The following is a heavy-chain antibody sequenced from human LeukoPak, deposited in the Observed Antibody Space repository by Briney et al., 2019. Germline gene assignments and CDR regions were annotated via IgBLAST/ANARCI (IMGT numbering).Heavy chain of an antibody. V-gene: IGHV3-30*18. CDR1: GFTFSSYG. D-gene: IGHD3-22*01. CDR2: ISYDGSNK. CDR3: AKDHYRHDSSGYYYCPDY. J-gene: IGHJ4*02. Sequence: QPGGSLRLSCAASGFTFSSYGMHWARQAPGEGLEWVAVISYDGSNKYYADSVKGRFTISRDNSKNTLYLQMNSLRAEDTAVYYCAKDHYRHDSSGYYYCPDYWGQGTLVTVSS.